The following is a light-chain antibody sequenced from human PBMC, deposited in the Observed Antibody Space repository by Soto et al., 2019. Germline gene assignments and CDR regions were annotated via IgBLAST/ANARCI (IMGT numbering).Light chain of an antibody. V-gene: IGLV2-14*01. J-gene: IGLJ3*02. CDR1: SRDVGGYNY. CDR2: DVG. Sequence: QSALTQPASVSGSPGQSITISCTGTSRDVGGYNYVSWYQQHPGKAPKLMIYDVGNRPSEVSNRFSGSKSGNTASLTISGLQAEDEADYYCSSYTTSTTWVFGGGTKLTVL. CDR3: SSYTTSTTWV.